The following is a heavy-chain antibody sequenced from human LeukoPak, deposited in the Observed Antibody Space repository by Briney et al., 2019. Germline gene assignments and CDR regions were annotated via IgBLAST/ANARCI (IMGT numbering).Heavy chain of an antibody. V-gene: IGHV3-11*04. CDR3: AADGGKDVFDY. D-gene: IGHD5-24*01. CDR1: GLSFNDYY. CDR2: ISSNGNSI. J-gene: IGHJ4*02. Sequence: GGSLRLSCAASGLSFNDYYMNWLRQSPGKGLEWISYISSNGNSIYYADSVKGRFTISRDNAKNSLYLHMNSLRVDDTAVYYCAADGGKDVFDYWGQGTLVTVSS.